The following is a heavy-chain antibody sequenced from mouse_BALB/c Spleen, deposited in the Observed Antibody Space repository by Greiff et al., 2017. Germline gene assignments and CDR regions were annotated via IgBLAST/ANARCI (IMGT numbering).Heavy chain of an antibody. J-gene: IGHJ4*01. V-gene: IGHV5-6*01. D-gene: IGHD1-1*01. CDR1: GFTFSSYG. CDR2: ISSGGSYT. Sequence: EVQLVESGGDLVKPGGSLKLSCAASGFTFSSYGMSWVRQTPDKRLEWVATISSGGSYTYYPDSVKGRFTFSRDNAKNTLYLQMSSLKSEDTAMYYCARQQNTTGGYAMDDWGQGTSVTVSS. CDR3: ARQQNTTGGYAMDD.